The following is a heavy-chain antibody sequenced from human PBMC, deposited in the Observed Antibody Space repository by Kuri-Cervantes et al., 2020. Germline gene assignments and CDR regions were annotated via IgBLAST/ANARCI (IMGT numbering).Heavy chain of an antibody. V-gene: IGHV1-3*01. J-gene: IGHJ6*02. Sequence: ASVKVSCKASGYTFTSYGVHWVRQAPGQRPQWMGWINAANANTKYTERVQGRVTITRDTSASTAYLDLISLTSEDTAVYYCARDGKLGGANMDVWGQGTTVTVSS. CDR2: INAANANT. CDR1: GYTFTSYG. D-gene: IGHD3-10*01. CDR3: ARDGKLGGANMDV.